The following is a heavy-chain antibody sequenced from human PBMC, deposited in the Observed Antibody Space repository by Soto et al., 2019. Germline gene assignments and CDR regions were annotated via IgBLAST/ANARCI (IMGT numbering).Heavy chain of an antibody. Sequence: QVQLVQSGAEVKKPGASVKVSCKASGYIFTAYSMHWVRQAPGQGLEWMGVVNPSGGSTNYAQKFRGRITITRDTSTSTVYMELSSLTSEDTAVYYCAREENCSDGVCYSEYFQRWGQGTLVTVAS. D-gene: IGHD2-15*01. J-gene: IGHJ1*01. V-gene: IGHV1-46*01. CDR2: VNPSGGST. CDR3: AREENCSDGVCYSEYFQR. CDR1: GYIFTAYS.